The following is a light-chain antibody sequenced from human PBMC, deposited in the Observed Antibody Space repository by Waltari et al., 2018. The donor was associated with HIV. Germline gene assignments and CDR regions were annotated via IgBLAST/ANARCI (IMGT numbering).Light chain of an antibody. J-gene: IGLJ2*01. CDR1: KLGDKY. V-gene: IGLV3-1*01. CDR2: QDS. Sequence: SYELTQPPSVSVSPGQTASITCSGDKLGDKYACWYQQKPGQSPVLVIYQDSKRPSGIPERFSGSNSGNTATLTINGTQAMDEADYYCQAWDSSTFVVFGGGTKLTVL. CDR3: QAWDSSTFVV.